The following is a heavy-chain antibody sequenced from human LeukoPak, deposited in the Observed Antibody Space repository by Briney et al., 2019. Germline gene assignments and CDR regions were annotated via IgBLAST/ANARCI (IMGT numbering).Heavy chain of an antibody. CDR1: GFSLSTSGVG. J-gene: IGHJ5*02. V-gene: IGHV2-5*01. D-gene: IGHD5-18*01. CDR2: IYWNDDK. Sequence: VSGPTLVNPTQTLTLTCTFSGFSLSTSGVGVGWIRQPPGKALEWLALIYWNDDKRYSPSLKSRLTITKDTSKNQVVLTMTNMDPVDTATYYCAHRPVIPYSYGYWDNWFDPWGQGTLVTVSS. CDR3: AHRPVIPYSYGYWDNWFDP.